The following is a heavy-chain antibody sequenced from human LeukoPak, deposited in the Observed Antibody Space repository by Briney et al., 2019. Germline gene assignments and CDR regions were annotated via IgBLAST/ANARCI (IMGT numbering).Heavy chain of an antibody. CDR2: IYYSGST. J-gene: IGHJ3*02. CDR1: GGSISTYY. CDR3: AREEVPHGFDI. V-gene: IGHV4-59*01. Sequence: SETLSLTCTVSGGSISTYYWSWIRQPRGKGLEYIGYIYYSGSTNYNPSLKSRVTMSLDTSKNQFSLKLSSVTAADTAVYYCAREEVPHGFDIWGQGTMVTVSS.